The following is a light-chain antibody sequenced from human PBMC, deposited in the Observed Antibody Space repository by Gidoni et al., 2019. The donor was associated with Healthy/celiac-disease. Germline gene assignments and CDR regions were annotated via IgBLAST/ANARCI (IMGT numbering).Light chain of an antibody. V-gene: IGKV3-15*01. Sequence: ELVLTHSPATLSVSPGERAPLSCRASQSVSSNLAWYQQKPGEAPRLLIYGASTRATGIPARLSGGGSGTEFTLTISSLQSEDVAVYYCQQYNNWPPITFGQGTRVEIK. CDR3: QQYNNWPPIT. J-gene: IGKJ5*01. CDR2: GAS. CDR1: QSVSSN.